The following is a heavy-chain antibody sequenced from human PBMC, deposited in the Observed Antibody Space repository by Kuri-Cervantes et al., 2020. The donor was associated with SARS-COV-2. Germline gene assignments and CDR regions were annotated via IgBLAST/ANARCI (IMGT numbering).Heavy chain of an antibody. V-gene: IGHV1-69*06. CDR3: ARASVSYYDILTGYYGTKNSPFDP. D-gene: IGHD3-9*01. J-gene: IGHJ5*02. Sequence: SVKVSCKASGGTFSSYAISWVRQAPGQGLEWMGGIIPIFGTANYAQKFQGRVTITADKSTSKAYMELSSLRSEDTAVYYCARASVSYYDILTGYYGTKNSPFDPWGQGTLVTVSS. CDR1: GGTFSSYA. CDR2: IIPIFGTA.